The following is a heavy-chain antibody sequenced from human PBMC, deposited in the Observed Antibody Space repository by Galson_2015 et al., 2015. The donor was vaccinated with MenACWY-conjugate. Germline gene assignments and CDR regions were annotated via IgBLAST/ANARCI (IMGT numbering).Heavy chain of an antibody. CDR1: GVTVSRYW. CDR2: INQEGDDK. CDR3: ARVDYNANGNVY. J-gene: IGHJ1*01. V-gene: IGHV3-7*03. D-gene: IGHD4-11*01. Sequence: SLRLGCAASGVTVSRYWMTRVRPAPGKGLEWADNINQEGDDKSDVDSGKGRFAISKDNAQYSMFLQIKRLKAEDTAVYYCARVDYNANGNVYWGQGSLVTVSS.